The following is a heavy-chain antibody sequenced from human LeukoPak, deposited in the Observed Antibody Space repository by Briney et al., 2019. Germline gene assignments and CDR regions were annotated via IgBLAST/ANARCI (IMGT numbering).Heavy chain of an antibody. Sequence: PGRSLRLSCAASGFTFSSYGMHWVRQAPGKGLEWVALIRYDGSNKYYADSVKGRFTISRDNSKNTLYLQMNNLRAEDTAVYYCARGGGSNWYGLPFDYWGQGTLVTVSS. J-gene: IGHJ4*02. CDR3: ARGGGSNWYGLPFDY. CDR1: GFTFSSYG. CDR2: IRYDGSNK. D-gene: IGHD6-13*01. V-gene: IGHV3-33*08.